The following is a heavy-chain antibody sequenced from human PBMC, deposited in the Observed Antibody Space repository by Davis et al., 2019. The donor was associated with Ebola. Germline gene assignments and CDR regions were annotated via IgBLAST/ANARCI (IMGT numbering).Heavy chain of an antibody. V-gene: IGHV3-7*01. D-gene: IGHD3-16*02. CDR3: ARGAFGGVILGY. Sequence: GESLKISCAASGFTFSNYNMNWVRQAPGKGLEWLANIKQDGREIHYVDSVKGRFTISRDNAKNSLYLQMNSLRADDTAVYYCARGAFGGVILGYWGQGTLVTVSS. J-gene: IGHJ4*02. CDR2: IKQDGREI. CDR1: GFTFSNYN.